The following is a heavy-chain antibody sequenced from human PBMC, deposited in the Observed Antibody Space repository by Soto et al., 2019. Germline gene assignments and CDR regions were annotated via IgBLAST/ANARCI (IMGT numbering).Heavy chain of an antibody. V-gene: IGHV4-59*01. CDR3: ARMRAKGYYYGMDV. CDR2: IYYSGST. CDR1: GGSISSYY. Sequence: PSETLSLTCTVSGGSISSYYWSWIRQPPGKGLEWIGYIYYSGSTNYNPSLKSRVTISVDTSKNQFSLKLSSVTAADTAVYYCARMRAKGYYYGMDVWGQGTTVTVSS. J-gene: IGHJ6*02.